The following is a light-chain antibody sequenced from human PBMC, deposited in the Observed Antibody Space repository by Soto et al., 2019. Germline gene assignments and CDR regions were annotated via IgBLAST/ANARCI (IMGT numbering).Light chain of an antibody. CDR3: QQLNNFPPLFS. J-gene: IGKJ3*01. V-gene: IGKV1-9*01. CDR2: AAS. CDR1: QGINNF. Sequence: DIQLTQSPSFLSASVGDRVTITCRASQGINNFLAWYQQKPGKAPKLLIYAASTLQSGVPPRFSGSGSGTEFTLTISSLQPEDLATYYCQQLNNFPPLFSFGPGTKVDIK.